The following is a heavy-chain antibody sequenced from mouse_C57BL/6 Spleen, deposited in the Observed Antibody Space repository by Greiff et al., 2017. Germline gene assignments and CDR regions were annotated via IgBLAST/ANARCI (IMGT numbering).Heavy chain of an antibody. CDR1: GYTFTSYW. Sequence: QVQLQQPGAELVRPGSSVKLSCKASGYTFTSYWMHWVKQRPIQGLEWIGNIDPSDSDTHYNQKFKDKATLTVDKSSSTAYMQLSSLTSEDSAVYYCARSEDAMDYWGQGTSVTVSS. CDR2: IDPSDSDT. CDR3: ARSEDAMDY. J-gene: IGHJ4*01. V-gene: IGHV1-52*01.